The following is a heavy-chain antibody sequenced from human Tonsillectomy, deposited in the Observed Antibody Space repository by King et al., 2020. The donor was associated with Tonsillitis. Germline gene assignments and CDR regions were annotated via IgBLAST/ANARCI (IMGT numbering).Heavy chain of an antibody. CDR2: ISYSSGYI. CDR3: ARGVLRTSWGMDV. Sequence: VQLVQSGGGLVKPGGSLRLSCAASGLTFSSYNMNWVRQAPGKGLEWVSSISYSSGYIYYADSLKGRFTISRDNAKNSLYLQMNSLRAEDTAVYYCARGVLRTSWGMDVWGHGTTVTVSS. CDR1: GLTFSSYN. V-gene: IGHV3-21*01. J-gene: IGHJ6*02. D-gene: IGHD1-1*01.